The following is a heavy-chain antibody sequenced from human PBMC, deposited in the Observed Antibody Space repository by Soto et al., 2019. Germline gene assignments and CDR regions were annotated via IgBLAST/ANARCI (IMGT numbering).Heavy chain of an antibody. CDR2: IYYSGST. CDR1: SVDFG. D-gene: IGHD3-10*01. V-gene: IGHV4-61*08. Sequence: SVDFGCRRIMKKPRKGLEWIGYIYYSGSTNYNPSLKSRVTISVDTSKNQLSLKLSSVTAADTAVYYCARESPHYYGSPYYYMDVWGKGTTVTVSS. CDR3: ARESPHYYGSPYYYMDV. J-gene: IGHJ6*03.